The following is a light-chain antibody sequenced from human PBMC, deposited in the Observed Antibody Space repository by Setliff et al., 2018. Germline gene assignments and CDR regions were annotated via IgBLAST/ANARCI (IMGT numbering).Light chain of an antibody. V-gene: IGLV2-14*03. J-gene: IGLJ1*01. CDR2: DVS. CDR3: SSYTSSSTLEV. Sequence: QSALAQPASVSGSPGQSITISCTGTSSDVGGYNYVSWYQQHPGKAPKLMIYDVSNRPSGVSNRFSGSKSGNTASLTNSGLQAEDEADYYCSSYTSSSTLEVFGTGTKGTVL. CDR1: SSDVGGYNY.